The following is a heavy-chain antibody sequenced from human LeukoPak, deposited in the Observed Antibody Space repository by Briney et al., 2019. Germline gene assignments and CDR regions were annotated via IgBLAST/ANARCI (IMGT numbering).Heavy chain of an antibody. D-gene: IGHD3-22*01. V-gene: IGHV3-15*01. J-gene: IGHJ4*02. CDR1: GFTFSNAW. CDR2: IKSKTDGGTT. CDR3: TTDYYYDSSGYNIDY. Sequence: KAGGSLRLSCAASGFTFSNAWMSWVRQAPGKGLEWVGRIKSKTDGGTTDYAAPVKGRFTISRDDSKNTLYLQMNSLKTEDTAVYYCTTDYYYDSSGYNIDYWGQGTLVTVSS.